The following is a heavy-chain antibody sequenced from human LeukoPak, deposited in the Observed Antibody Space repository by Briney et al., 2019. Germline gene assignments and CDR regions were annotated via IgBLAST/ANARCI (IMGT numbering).Heavy chain of an antibody. D-gene: IGHD3-3*01. CDR1: GGSISSSSYY. J-gene: IGHJ4*02. CDR2: ISYSGST. V-gene: IGHV4-39*01. CDR3: ARNRITIFGVVTQCYFDS. Sequence: SETLSLTCTVSGGSISSSSYYWGWIRQPPGKGLEWIGSISYSGSTYYNPSLKSRVTISVDTSKNQFSLKLSSVTAADTAVYYCARNRITIFGVVTQCYFDSWGQGTLVTVSS.